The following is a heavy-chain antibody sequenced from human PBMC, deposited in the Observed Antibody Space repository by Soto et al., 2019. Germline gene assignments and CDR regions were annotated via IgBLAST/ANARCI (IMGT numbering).Heavy chain of an antibody. J-gene: IGHJ4*02. Sequence: GGSLRLSCAASGFTFSSYAMSWVRQAPGKGLEWVSAISGSGGSTYYADSVKGRFTISRDNSKNTLYLQMNSLRAEDTAVYYCAKAPYFDWLLPKFDYWGQGTLVTVSS. CDR3: AKAPYFDWLLPKFDY. V-gene: IGHV3-23*01. D-gene: IGHD3-9*01. CDR1: GFTFSSYA. CDR2: ISGSGGST.